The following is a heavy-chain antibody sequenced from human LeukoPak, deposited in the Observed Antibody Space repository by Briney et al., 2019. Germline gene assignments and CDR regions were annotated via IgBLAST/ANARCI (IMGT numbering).Heavy chain of an antibody. V-gene: IGHV5-51*01. J-gene: IGHJ3*02. Sequence: GESLKISCKGSGYSFTSYWIGWVRPLPGKGLEWMGIIYPGDSDTRYSPSFQGQVTISANKSISTAYLQWSSLKASDTAMYYCARPQDSSGYYYAIDAFDIWGQGTMVTVSS. D-gene: IGHD3-22*01. CDR3: ARPQDSSGYYYAIDAFDI. CDR1: GYSFTSYW. CDR2: IYPGDSDT.